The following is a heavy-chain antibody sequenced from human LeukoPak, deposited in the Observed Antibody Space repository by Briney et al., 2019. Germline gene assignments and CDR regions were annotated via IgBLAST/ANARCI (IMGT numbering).Heavy chain of an antibody. J-gene: IGHJ4*02. Sequence: SETLSLTCTVSGDSISSGDYYWSWIRQPAGKGLEWIGRISSSGSTNYNPSLKSRVTISVDTSKNQFSLKLSSVTAADTAVYYCAKEGGDWNYVPIVYFDYWGQGTLVTVSS. CDR3: AKEGGDWNYVPIVYFDY. V-gene: IGHV4-61*02. D-gene: IGHD1-7*01. CDR1: GDSISSGDYY. CDR2: ISSSGST.